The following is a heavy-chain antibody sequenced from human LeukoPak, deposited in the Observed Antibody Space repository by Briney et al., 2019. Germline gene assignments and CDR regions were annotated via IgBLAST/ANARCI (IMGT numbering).Heavy chain of an antibody. CDR2: TYSDSST. CDR1: GFTVSNNY. Sequence: PGGSLRLSCAASGFTVSNNYMSWVRQAPGKGLEWVSITYSDSSTNYADSVKGRFTISRDPSQNTLSLQMNSLRAEDTAVYYCVRKNRDFNAAFDIWGQGTVVTVSS. D-gene: IGHD2-21*02. V-gene: IGHV3-53*01. J-gene: IGHJ3*02. CDR3: VRKNRDFNAAFDI.